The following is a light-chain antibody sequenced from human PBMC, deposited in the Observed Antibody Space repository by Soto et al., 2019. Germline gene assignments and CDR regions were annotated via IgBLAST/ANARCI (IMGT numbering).Light chain of an antibody. Sequence: VVLTPSPLSLPVTLGQPASISCRSSQSLVYSDGNTYLTWVQQRPGQSPRRLIYKVSNRGAGVTDRWSGSGSCANFIMKISRVEAEDVGVYYCMQGNHRSRTFGQGTKVDI. CDR1: QSLVYSDGNTY. J-gene: IGKJ1*01. V-gene: IGKV2-30*01. CDR3: MQGNHRSRT. CDR2: KVS.